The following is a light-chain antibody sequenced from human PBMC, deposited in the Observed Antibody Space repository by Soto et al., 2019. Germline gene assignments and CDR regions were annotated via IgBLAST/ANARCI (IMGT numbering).Light chain of an antibody. CDR1: TSNIGSNY. Sequence: VLKHPPSASRTPGKEVTISCSGSTSNIGSNYVYWYQQLPGTAPKLLIYRNNQRPSGVPDRFSGSKSGTSASLAISGLRSDDEADYFCATWDDSLNGFYVFGTGTKVTVL. J-gene: IGLJ1*01. CDR3: ATWDDSLNGFYV. V-gene: IGLV1-47*01. CDR2: RNN.